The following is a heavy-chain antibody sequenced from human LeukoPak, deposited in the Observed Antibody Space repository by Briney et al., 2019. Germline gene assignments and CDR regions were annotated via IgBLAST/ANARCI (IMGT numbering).Heavy chain of an antibody. CDR1: GGSISSYY. D-gene: IGHD3-10*01. V-gene: IGHV4-34*01. CDR2: INHSGST. CDR3: ARVSGWPPLKLDY. Sequence: PSETLSLTCTVSGGSISSYYWSWIRQPPGKGLEWIGEINHSGSTNYNPSLKSRVTISVDTSKNQFSLKLSSVTAADTAVYYCARVSGWPPLKLDYWGQGTLVTVSS. J-gene: IGHJ4*02.